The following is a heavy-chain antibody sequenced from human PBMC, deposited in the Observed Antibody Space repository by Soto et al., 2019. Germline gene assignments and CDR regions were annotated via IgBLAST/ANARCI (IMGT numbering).Heavy chain of an antibody. CDR3: ARSRGDGGMDV. CDR2: MNPNSGYT. J-gene: IGHJ6*02. CDR1: GYTFTSYD. V-gene: IGHV1-8*01. Sequence: QVQLVQSGAEVKKPGASVKVSCKASGYTFTSYDIIWVRQATGQGLEWMGWMNPNSGYTGYAQNCQDRVTLTRNTPISTAYMDVDGRRSEDTAVYYCARSRGDGGMDVWGQGTTVTVSS. D-gene: IGHD3-10*01.